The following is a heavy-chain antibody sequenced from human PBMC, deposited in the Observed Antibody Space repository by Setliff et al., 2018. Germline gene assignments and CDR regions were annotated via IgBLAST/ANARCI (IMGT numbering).Heavy chain of an antibody. CDR1: GFSFSTYA. V-gene: IGHV3-30*02. Sequence: GESLTLSCAASGFSFSTYAMHWVRQAPGKGLEWVALIWYDGSNIHYVDSVXXXXXXSXXXXXXXXXXXXXXXXXXXXXXXYCAKSIKPPVTTPWLYYYYFYMDVWGKGTTVTVSS. D-gene: IGHD4-17*01. J-gene: IGHJ6*03. CDR2: IWYDGSNI. CDR3: AKSIKPPVTTPWLYYYYFYMDV.